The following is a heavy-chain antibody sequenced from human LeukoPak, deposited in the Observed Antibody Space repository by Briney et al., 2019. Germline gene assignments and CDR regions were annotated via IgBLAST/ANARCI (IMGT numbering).Heavy chain of an antibody. J-gene: IGHJ6*02. Sequence: GGSLRLSCAASGFTFSDYYMSWVRQAPGKGLEWVSYISSSSYTNYADSVKGRFTISRDNAKNSLYLQMNSLRAEDTAVYYCARAPHYSNYGPYYYGMDVWGQGTTVTVSS. D-gene: IGHD4-11*01. CDR2: ISSSSYT. V-gene: IGHV3-11*06. CDR1: GFTFSDYY. CDR3: ARAPHYSNYGPYYYGMDV.